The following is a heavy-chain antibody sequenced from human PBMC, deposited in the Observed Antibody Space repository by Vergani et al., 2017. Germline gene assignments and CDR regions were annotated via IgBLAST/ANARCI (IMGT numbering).Heavy chain of an antibody. V-gene: IGHV3-30*18. CDR1: GVTFSNSG. CDR3: AKDFFSRVNPYSDFWSISPTSD. D-gene: IGHD3-3*01. Sequence: QVQLVESGGGVVQPGRSLRLSCAASGVTFSNSGMHWVRQAPGKGLEWVALISYDGSNKDYADTVKGRFTISRDNSKNTRYLHMNSLRAEDTAVYYCAKDFFSRVNPYSDFWSISPTSDWGQGTLVTVSS. J-gene: IGHJ4*02. CDR2: ISYDGSNK.